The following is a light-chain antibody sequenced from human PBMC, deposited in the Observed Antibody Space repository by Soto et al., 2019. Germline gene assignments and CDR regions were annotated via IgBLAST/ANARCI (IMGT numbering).Light chain of an antibody. CDR1: QSVSSN. Sequence: EIVMTQSPGTLSLSPGERATLSCRASQSVSSNYLAWYQQKPGQAPRLLIYGASTRATGIPARFSGSGSGTEFTLTISSLQSEDFAVYYCQQYNNWPPTWTFGQGTKV. J-gene: IGKJ1*01. CDR3: QQYNNWPPTWT. CDR2: GAS. V-gene: IGKV3-15*01.